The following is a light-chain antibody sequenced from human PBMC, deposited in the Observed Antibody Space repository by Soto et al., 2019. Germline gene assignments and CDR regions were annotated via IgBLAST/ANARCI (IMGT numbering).Light chain of an antibody. J-gene: IGKJ2*01. Sequence: EIVMTQSPATLSVSQGERVTLSCRASQSVSSCLAWYQQRPGQAPRLLIFDTSTRATGIPARFSVSGSGTEFSLTISSLQSENFATYFCHQYYSYSTFGQGTKL. CDR1: QSVSSC. CDR2: DTS. CDR3: HQYYSYST. V-gene: IGKV3-15*01.